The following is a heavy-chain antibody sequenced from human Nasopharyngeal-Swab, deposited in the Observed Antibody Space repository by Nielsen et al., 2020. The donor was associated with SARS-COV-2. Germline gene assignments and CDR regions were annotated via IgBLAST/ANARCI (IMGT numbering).Heavy chain of an antibody. Sequence: GESLKISCAASGFTFSNYNMNWVRQAPGKGLEWVSSISSSSTYIYYADSVKGRFTISRDNTKNSLSLQMNSLRAEDTAVYYCARDGLDYDFWSAYFMDVWSQGTTVIVSS. D-gene: IGHD3-3*01. V-gene: IGHV3-21*01. J-gene: IGHJ6*02. CDR3: ARDGLDYDFWSAYFMDV. CDR2: ISSSSTYI. CDR1: GFTFSNYN.